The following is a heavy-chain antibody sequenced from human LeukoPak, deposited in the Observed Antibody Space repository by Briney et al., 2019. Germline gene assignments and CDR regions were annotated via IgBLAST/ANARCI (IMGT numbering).Heavy chain of an antibody. CDR2: ISGSGGST. D-gene: IGHD6-13*01. Sequence: GGSLRLSCAASGFTFSSYAMSWVRQAPGKGLEWVSAISGSGGSTYYADSVKGRFTISRDNSKNTLYLQMNSLRAEDTAVYYCAKVIAAAGTGLGDYWGQGTLVTVSS. CDR1: GFTFSSYA. V-gene: IGHV3-23*01. J-gene: IGHJ4*02. CDR3: AKVIAAAGTGLGDY.